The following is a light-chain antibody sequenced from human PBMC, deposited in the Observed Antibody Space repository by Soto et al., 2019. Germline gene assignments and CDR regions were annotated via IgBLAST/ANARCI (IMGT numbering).Light chain of an antibody. CDR3: QQVASCPIT. V-gene: IGKV1-5*01. CDR2: DAS. J-gene: IGKJ5*01. Sequence: VEGTHSPCHPSASKGERVXXTCRASEKINKWLAWYQQKPGKAPKLLISDASSLESGVPSRFSGSGSGTEFTLTISSLQPEDFSTYYCQQVASCPITFGHGRRMEIK. CDR1: EKINKW.